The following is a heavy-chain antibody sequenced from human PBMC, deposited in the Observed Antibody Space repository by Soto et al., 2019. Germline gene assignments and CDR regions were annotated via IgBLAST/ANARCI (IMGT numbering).Heavy chain of an antibody. Sequence: QVQLQESGPGLVKPSETLSLTCTVSGGSISSYYWSWIRQPPGKGLEWIGYIYYSGSTNYNPSLKSRVTSSGVTSKNQLALRLSSVTAADTAVYYCARRYGYYFDYWGQGTLVTVSS. D-gene: IGHD4-17*01. J-gene: IGHJ4*02. CDR2: IYYSGST. CDR1: GGSISSYY. CDR3: ARRYGYYFDY. V-gene: IGHV4-59*08.